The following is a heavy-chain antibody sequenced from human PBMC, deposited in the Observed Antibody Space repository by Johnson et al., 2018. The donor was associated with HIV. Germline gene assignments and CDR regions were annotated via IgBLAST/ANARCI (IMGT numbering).Heavy chain of an antibody. Sequence: QVLLLESGGGVVQPGKSLRLSCTASGFTFTNYAMDWVRQAPGKGLEWVAFISSDGINKYYSESVKVRFTISRDNSKNTLYLQMNSLRAEDTAVYYCAKELAIAVRPGGAFDIWGQGTVVTVSS. D-gene: IGHD6-6*01. CDR2: ISSDGINK. J-gene: IGHJ3*02. V-gene: IGHV3-30*18. CDR1: GFTFTNYA. CDR3: AKELAIAVRPGGAFDI.